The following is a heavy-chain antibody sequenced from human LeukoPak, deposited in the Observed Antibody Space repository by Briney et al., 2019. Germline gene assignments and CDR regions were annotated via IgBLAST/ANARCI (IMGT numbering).Heavy chain of an antibody. D-gene: IGHD5-18*01. CDR1: GYTFTGYY. CDR2: INPNSGGT. Sequence: ASVKVSCKASGYTFTGYYMHWVRQAPGQGLEWMGWINPNSGGTNYAQKFQGWVTMTRDTSISTAYMELSSLRSEDTAVYYCARGDPGGYSYGYDLDYWGQGTLVTVSS. V-gene: IGHV1-2*04. CDR3: ARGDPGGYSYGYDLDY. J-gene: IGHJ4*02.